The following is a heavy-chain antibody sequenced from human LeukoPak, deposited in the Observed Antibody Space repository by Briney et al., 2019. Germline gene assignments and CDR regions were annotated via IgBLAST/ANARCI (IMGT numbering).Heavy chain of an antibody. V-gene: IGHV3-21*01. J-gene: IGHJ3*02. Sequence: PGGSLRLSCAASGFTFSSYSMNWVRQAPGKGLEWVSSISSSSSYIYYADSVKGRFTISRDNAKNSLYLQVNSLRVEDTAVYYCACALPRIVLTDAIDIWGQGTLVTVSS. D-gene: IGHD1-26*01. CDR1: GFTFSSYS. CDR2: ISSSSSYI. CDR3: ACALPRIVLTDAIDI.